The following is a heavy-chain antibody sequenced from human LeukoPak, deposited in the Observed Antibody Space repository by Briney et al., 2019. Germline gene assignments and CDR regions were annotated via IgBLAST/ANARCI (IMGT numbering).Heavy chain of an antibody. V-gene: IGHV4-59*01. CDR3: ARTQDYGGPDAFDI. CDR1: GGSISSYN. J-gene: IGHJ3*02. Sequence: SETLSLTCTVSGGSISSYNWTWIRQPPGKGLEWIGYIYYSGSTNYNPSLKSRGTISVDTSKNQFSLKLSSVTAADTAVYYCARTQDYGGPDAFDIWGQGTMVTVSS. CDR2: IYYSGST. D-gene: IGHD4-23*01.